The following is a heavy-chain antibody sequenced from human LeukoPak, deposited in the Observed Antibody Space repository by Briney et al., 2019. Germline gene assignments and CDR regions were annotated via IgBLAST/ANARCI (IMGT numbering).Heavy chain of an antibody. D-gene: IGHD6-13*01. V-gene: IGHV3-23*01. CDR1: GFTFSSYA. CDR2: ISGSGGST. CDR3: AKTVGIAAAEDYFDY. Sequence: GGSLRLSRAASGFTFSSYAMSWVRQAPGKGLEWVSAISGSGGSTYYADSVKGRFTISRDNSKNTLYLQMNSLRAEDTAVYYCAKTVGIAAAEDYFDYWGQGTLVTVSS. J-gene: IGHJ4*02.